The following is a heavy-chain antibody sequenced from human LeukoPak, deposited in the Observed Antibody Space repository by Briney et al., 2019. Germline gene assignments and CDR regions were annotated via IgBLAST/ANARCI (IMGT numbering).Heavy chain of an antibody. CDR2: IYHSGTT. CDR1: GYSISSGYH. J-gene: IGHJ4*02. V-gene: IGHV4-38-2*02. D-gene: IGHD3-22*01. CDR3: ARVTGYMIEDYFDY. Sequence: PSETLSLTCTVSGYSISSGYHWGWFRQPPGKGLEWIGLIYHSGTTTYNPSLKSRVTISVDTSKNQFSLKLSSVTASDTAVYYCARVTGYMIEDYFDYWGQGTLVTVSS.